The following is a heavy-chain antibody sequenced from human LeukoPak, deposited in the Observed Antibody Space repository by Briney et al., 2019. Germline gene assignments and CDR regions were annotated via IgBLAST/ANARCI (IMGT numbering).Heavy chain of an antibody. Sequence: GGSLRLSYAASGFTFSSYAMRWVRLAPGKVLEWVSAISGSGGSTYYADSVKGRFTISRDNSKNTLYLQMNSLRAEDTAVYYCAKTGTPWYYFDYWGQGTLVTVSS. CDR3: AKTGTPWYYFDY. CDR1: GFTFSSYA. D-gene: IGHD6-13*01. CDR2: ISGSGGST. J-gene: IGHJ4*02. V-gene: IGHV3-23*01.